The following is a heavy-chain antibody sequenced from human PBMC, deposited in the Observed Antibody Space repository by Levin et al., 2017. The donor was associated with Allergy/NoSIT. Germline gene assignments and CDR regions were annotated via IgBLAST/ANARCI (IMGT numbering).Heavy chain of an antibody. J-gene: IGHJ6*03. CDR3: ARRGTRDYYYYMDV. Sequence: KVSCQGSGYSFTSYWIGWVRQMPGKGLAWMGIIYPGDSDTRYSPSFQGQVTISADKSISTAYLQWSSLKASDTAIYYCARRGTRDYYYYMDVWGKGTTVTVSS. CDR2: IYPGDSDT. CDR1: GYSFTSYW. V-gene: IGHV5-51*01. D-gene: IGHD1-1*01.